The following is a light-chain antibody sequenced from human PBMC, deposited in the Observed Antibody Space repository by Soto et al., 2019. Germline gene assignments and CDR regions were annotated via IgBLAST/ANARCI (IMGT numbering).Light chain of an antibody. CDR3: CSYAGSYSYV. CDR2: DVS. CDR1: SSDVGGYNY. Sequence: QSALTQPRSVSGSPGKSVTISCTGTSSDVGGYNYVSWYQQHTGKAPKLMIYDVSKRPSRVPDRSSGSKSGNTASLTISGLQAADEADYYCCSYAGSYSYVFATGTKLTVL. J-gene: IGLJ1*01. V-gene: IGLV2-11*01.